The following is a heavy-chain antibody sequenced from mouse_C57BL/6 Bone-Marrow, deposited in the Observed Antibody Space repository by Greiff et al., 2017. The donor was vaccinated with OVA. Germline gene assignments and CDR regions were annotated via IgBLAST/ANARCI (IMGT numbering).Heavy chain of an antibody. Sequence: QVQLLQSGAELVKPGASVKMSCTASGFTFTSYWITWVKQRPGQGLEWIGEIYPGSGNTNYNEKFKSKATLTADTSSNTAYLQLSSLTSEDSAVYYCARNVYDGYWFAYWGQGTLVTVSA. D-gene: IGHD2-3*01. J-gene: IGHJ3*01. CDR1: GFTFTSYW. CDR3: ARNVYDGYWFAY. V-gene: IGHV1-55*01. CDR2: IYPGSGNT.